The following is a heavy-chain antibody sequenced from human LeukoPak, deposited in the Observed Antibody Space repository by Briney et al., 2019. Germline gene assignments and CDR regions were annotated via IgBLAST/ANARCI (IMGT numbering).Heavy chain of an antibody. Sequence: GSLRLSCAASGFTVSSNYMSWVRQAPGKGLDWIGTIYYSGGTDYNPSLKSRVTISVDTSKNQFSLRLSSVTAADTAVYYCARPALGAFDIWGQGTMVTVSS. J-gene: IGHJ3*02. CDR3: ARPALGAFDI. CDR1: GFTVSSNY. V-gene: IGHV4-39*01. CDR2: IYYSGGT. D-gene: IGHD2-15*01.